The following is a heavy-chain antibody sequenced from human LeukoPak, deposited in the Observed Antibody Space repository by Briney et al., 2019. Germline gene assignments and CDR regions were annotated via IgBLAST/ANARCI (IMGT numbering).Heavy chain of an antibody. V-gene: IGHV3-53*01. J-gene: IGHJ4*02. CDR2: IYRGGST. D-gene: IGHD6-13*01. Sequence: GGSLRLSCAASGFNVSNNYMSWGRQAPGKGLEWVSVIYRGGSTYYADSAKGRFTMSRDNSKNTVYLQMDSLRAEDTAVYYCARDRGAAAGNWGQGTLVTVSS. CDR1: GFNVSNNY. CDR3: ARDRGAAAGN.